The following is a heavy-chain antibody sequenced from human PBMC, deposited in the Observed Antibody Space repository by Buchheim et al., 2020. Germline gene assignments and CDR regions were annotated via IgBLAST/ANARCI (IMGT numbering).Heavy chain of an antibody. J-gene: IGHJ6*02. D-gene: IGHD6-19*01. V-gene: IGHV1-3*01. CDR1: GYTFTSYA. Sequence: QVQLVQSGAEVKKPGASVKVSCKASGYTFTSYAMHWVRQAPGQRLEWMGGINAGSGNSKYSQKFQVRVTITRDTSAHTAYMELSSLRSEDTAVYYCARAPIAVASGYGMDVWGQGTT. CDR3: ARAPIAVASGYGMDV. CDR2: INAGSGNS.